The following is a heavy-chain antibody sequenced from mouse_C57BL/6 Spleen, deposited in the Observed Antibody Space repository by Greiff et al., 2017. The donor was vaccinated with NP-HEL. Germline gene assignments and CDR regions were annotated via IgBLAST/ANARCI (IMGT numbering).Heavy chain of an antibody. V-gene: IGHV1-81*01. CDR1: GYTFTSYG. CDR3: ARGQDYYGSSWGFAY. Sequence: QVQLQQSGAELARPGASVKLSCKASGYTFTSYGISWVKQRTGQGLEWIGEIYPRSGNTYYNEKFKGKATLTADKSSSTAYMELRSLTSEDSAVYFCARGQDYYGSSWGFAYWGQGTLVTVSA. D-gene: IGHD1-1*01. CDR2: IYPRSGNT. J-gene: IGHJ3*01.